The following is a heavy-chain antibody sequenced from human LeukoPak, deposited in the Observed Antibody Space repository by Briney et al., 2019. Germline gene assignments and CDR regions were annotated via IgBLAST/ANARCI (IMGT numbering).Heavy chain of an antibody. CDR1: GFTFSSYS. CDR3: ARPSAVAAAGDSIDY. D-gene: IGHD6-13*01. V-gene: IGHV3-21*01. CDR2: ISSSSSYI. J-gene: IGHJ4*02. Sequence: PGGSLRLSCAASGFTFSSYSMNWVRQAPGKGLEWVPSISSSSSYIYYADSVKGRFTISRDNAKNSLYLQMNSLRAEDTAVYYCARPSAVAAAGDSIDYWGQGTLVTVSS.